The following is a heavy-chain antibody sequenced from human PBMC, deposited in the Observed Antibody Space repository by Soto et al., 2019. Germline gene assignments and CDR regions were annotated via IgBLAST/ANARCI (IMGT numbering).Heavy chain of an antibody. D-gene: IGHD5-12*01. CDR1: GFNFRDHY. Sequence: GGSLRLSCAASGFNFRDHYMNWLRQAPGKGLEWVSYISSSSSTIYYADSVKGRFTISRDNAKNSLYLQMNSLRAEDTAVYYCARDRRSGYADYYGMDVWGQGTTVPVSS. CDR2: ISSSSSTI. CDR3: ARDRRSGYADYYGMDV. V-gene: IGHV3-11*04. J-gene: IGHJ6*02.